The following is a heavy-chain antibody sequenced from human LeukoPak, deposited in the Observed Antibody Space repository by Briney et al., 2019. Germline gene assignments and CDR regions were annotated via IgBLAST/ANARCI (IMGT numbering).Heavy chain of an antibody. J-gene: IGHJ4*02. Sequence: GGSLRLSCAASGFTFSRYWINWVRQAPGKGLVWVSRINSDGSSTTYADSVKGRFTISRDNAKNTLYLQMNSLRAEDTAVYYCVRGQGYSYGAYWGQGPLVTVSS. CDR3: VRGQGYSYGAY. CDR2: INSDGSST. D-gene: IGHD5-18*01. CDR1: GFTFSRYW. V-gene: IGHV3-74*01.